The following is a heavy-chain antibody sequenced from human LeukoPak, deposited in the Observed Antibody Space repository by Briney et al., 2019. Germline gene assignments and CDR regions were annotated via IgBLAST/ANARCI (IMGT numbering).Heavy chain of an antibody. CDR2: ISGSGGST. D-gene: IGHD5-18*01. CDR1: GFTFSSYW. V-gene: IGHV3-23*01. Sequence: GGSLRLSCAASGFTFSSYWMHWVRQAPGKGLEWVSAISGSGGSTYYADSVKGRFTISRDNSKNTLYLQMNTLRAEDTAVYYCAKGGYSYGYFDYWGQGTLVTVSS. J-gene: IGHJ4*02. CDR3: AKGGYSYGYFDY.